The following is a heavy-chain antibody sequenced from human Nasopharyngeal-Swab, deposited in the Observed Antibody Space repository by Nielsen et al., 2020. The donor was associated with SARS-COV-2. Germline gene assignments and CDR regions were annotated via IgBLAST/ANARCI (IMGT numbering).Heavy chain of an antibody. CDR3: AKRLPRGYCSGGSCYFGHMDV. CDR2: ISGSGGST. Sequence: VRQAPGKGLEWVSAISGSGGSTYYADSVKGRFTISRDNSKNTLYLQMNSLRAEDTAVYYCAKRLPRGYCSGGSCYFGHMDVWGKGTTVTVSS. D-gene: IGHD2-15*01. J-gene: IGHJ6*03. V-gene: IGHV3-23*01.